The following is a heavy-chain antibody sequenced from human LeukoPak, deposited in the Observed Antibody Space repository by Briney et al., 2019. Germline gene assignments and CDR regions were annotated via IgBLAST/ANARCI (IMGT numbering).Heavy chain of an antibody. CDR2: IKSKTDGGTT. J-gene: IGHJ5*02. V-gene: IGHV3-15*01. D-gene: IGHD2-8*01. CDR1: GFTFSSYS. CDR3: TTGVLITRFDP. Sequence: AGGSLRLSCAASGFTFSSYSMSWVHQAPGKGLEWVGRIKSKTDGGTTDYAAPVKGRFTISRDDSKNTLYLQMNSLKTEDTAVYYCTTGVLITRFDPWDQGTLVTVSS.